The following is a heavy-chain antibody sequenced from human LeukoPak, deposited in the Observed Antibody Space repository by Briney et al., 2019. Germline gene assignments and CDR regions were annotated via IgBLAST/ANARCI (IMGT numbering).Heavy chain of an antibody. D-gene: IGHD2-15*01. J-gene: IGHJ4*02. Sequence: ASVKVSCKASGYTFTSYAMHWVRQAPGQRLEWMGWINAGNGNTKYSQKFQGRVTITRDTSASTAYMELNSLRSEDTAVYYCVRDVGATRGYDYWGQGTLVTVSS. V-gene: IGHV1-3*01. CDR2: INAGNGNT. CDR3: VRDVGATRGYDY. CDR1: GYTFTSYA.